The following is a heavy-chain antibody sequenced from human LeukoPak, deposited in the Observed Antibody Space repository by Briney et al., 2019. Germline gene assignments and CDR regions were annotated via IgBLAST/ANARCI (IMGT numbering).Heavy chain of an antibody. CDR2: ISSSSSYI. CDR3: ARGTMFPYHFDY. CDR1: GFKFSSYS. D-gene: IGHD3-10*02. V-gene: IGHV3-21*01. Sequence: GGSLRLSCAGSGFKFSSYSMKWVRQAPGKGLEWVSFISSSSSYIYYADSVKGRFTISRDNAKNSLYLQMNSLRAEDTAVYYCARGTMFPYHFDYWGQGSLVTVSS. J-gene: IGHJ4*02.